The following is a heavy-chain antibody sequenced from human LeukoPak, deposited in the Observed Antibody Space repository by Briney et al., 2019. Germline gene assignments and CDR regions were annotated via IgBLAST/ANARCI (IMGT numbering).Heavy chain of an antibody. CDR3: ARGIYSIGFDY. CDR1: GDSVSSNTAT. D-gene: IGHD5-12*01. J-gene: IGHJ4*02. V-gene: IGHV6-1*01. CDR2: TYYRPKWSN. Sequence: SQTLSLTCAISGDSVSSNTATWSWTRLSPSRGLEWLGRTYYRPKWSNEYAVTVKSRTTINSDTSKNQFSLQLNSLTPEDTAVYYCARGIYSIGFDYWGQGTLVTVSS.